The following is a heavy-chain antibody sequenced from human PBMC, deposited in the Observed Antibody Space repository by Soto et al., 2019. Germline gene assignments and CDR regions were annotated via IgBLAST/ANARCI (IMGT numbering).Heavy chain of an antibody. CDR1: GFTFSSYG. J-gene: IGHJ4*02. V-gene: IGHV3-33*01. Sequence: QVQLVESGGGVVQPGRSLRLSCTASGFTFSSYGMHWVRQAPGKGLEWVAITWSDESRKYYADSVKGRFTVSRDNSRNTLFRQMDSLRSEDTAVYYCARGLPGPISTITLLDKWGQGTLVTVSS. CDR3: ARGLPGPISTITLLDK. D-gene: IGHD2-15*01. CDR2: TWSDESRK.